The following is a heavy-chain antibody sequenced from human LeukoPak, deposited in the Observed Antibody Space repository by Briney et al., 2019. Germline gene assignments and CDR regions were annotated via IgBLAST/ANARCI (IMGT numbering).Heavy chain of an antibody. CDR2: ISSSGSTE. J-gene: IGHJ3*02. V-gene: IGHV3-11*04. CDR3: ARTYDFGRGPPGDAFDN. CDR1: GFSFSDYL. Sequence: GGSLRLSCVASGFSFSDYLMSWIRQVPGKGLEWVSYISSSGSTEYYIDSVKGRFTISRDDAKDSVFLQMNSLRVDDTAVYYCARTYDFGRGPPGDAFDNWGQGTLVTVPS. D-gene: IGHD3-3*01.